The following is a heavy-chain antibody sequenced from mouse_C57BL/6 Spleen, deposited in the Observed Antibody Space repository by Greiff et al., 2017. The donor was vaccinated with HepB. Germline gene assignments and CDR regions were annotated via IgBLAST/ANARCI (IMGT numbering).Heavy chain of an antibody. J-gene: IGHJ1*03. CDR2: ISYDGSN. CDR3: ARAPFYYGNRYFDV. D-gene: IGHD2-1*01. CDR1: GYSITSGYY. V-gene: IGHV3-6*01. Sequence: EVKLQESGPGLVKPSQSLSLTCSVTGYSITSGYYWNWIRQFPGNKLEWMGYISYDGSNNYNPSLKNRISITRDTSKNQFFLKLNSVTTEDTATYYCARAPFYYGNRYFDVWGTGTTVTVSS.